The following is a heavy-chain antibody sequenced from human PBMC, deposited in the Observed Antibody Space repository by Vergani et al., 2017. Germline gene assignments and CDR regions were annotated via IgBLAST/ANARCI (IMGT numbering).Heavy chain of an antibody. Sequence: QLQLQESGPGLVKPSETLSLTCTVSGGSISSSSYYWGWIRQPPGKGLEWIGSIYHSGSTYYNPSLKSRVTISVDTSKNKFSLKLSSVTAADTAVYYCARPASGAAAGTGWFDPWGQGTLVTVSS. V-gene: IGHV4-39*01. D-gene: IGHD6-13*01. CDR2: IYHSGST. CDR1: GGSISSSSYY. J-gene: IGHJ5*02. CDR3: ARPASGAAAGTGWFDP.